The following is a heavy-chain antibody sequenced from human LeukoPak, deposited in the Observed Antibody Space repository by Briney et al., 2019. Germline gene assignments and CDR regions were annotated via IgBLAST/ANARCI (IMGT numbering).Heavy chain of an antibody. CDR2: ISSSSSYI. J-gene: IGHJ4*02. CDR1: GFTFSSYS. Sequence: PGGSLRLSCAASGFTFSSYSMNWVRQAPGKGLEWVSSISSSSSYIYYADSVKGRFTISRDNAKNSLYLQMNSLRAEDTAIYYCARGGYSNGYDYDYWGQGTLVTVSS. V-gene: IGHV3-21*04. CDR3: ARGGYSNGYDYDY. D-gene: IGHD5-18*01.